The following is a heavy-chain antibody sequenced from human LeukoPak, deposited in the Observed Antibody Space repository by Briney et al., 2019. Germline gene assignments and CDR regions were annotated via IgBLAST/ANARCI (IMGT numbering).Heavy chain of an antibody. D-gene: IGHD2-2*01. CDR1: GYTFTGYY. CDR2: INPNSGGT. V-gene: IGHV1-2*02. J-gene: IGHJ4*02. CDR3: ARALRTLGYCSSTSCTPSLGY. Sequence: GASVKVSCKASGYTFTGYYMHWVRQAPGRGLEWMGCINPNSGGTNYAQKFQGRVTMTRDTSISTAYMELSRLRSDDTAVYYCARALRTLGYCSSTSCTPSLGYWGQGTLVTVSS.